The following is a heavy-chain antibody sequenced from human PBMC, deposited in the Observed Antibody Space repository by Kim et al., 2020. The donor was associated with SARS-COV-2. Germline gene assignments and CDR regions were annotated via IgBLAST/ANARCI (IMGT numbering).Heavy chain of an antibody. Sequence: SETLSLTCTVSGGSISSGGYYWSWIRQHPGKGLEWIGYIYYSGSTYYNPSLKSRVTISVDTSKNQFSLKLSSVTAADTAVYYCARERTYDYIWGSYRVFDYWGQGTLVTVSS. V-gene: IGHV4-31*03. CDR3: ARERTYDYIWGSYRVFDY. D-gene: IGHD3-16*02. CDR2: IYYSGST. CDR1: GGSISSGGYY. J-gene: IGHJ4*02.